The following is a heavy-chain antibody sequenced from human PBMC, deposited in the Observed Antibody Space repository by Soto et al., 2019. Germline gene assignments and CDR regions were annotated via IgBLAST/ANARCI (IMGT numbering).Heavy chain of an antibody. D-gene: IGHD3-22*01. Sequence: PGGSLRLSCAASGFTFSSYAMSWVRQAPGKGLEWVSAISGSGGSTYYADSVKGRFTISRDNSKNTLYLQMNSLRAEDTAVYYCAKEHYYDSSGLPASFDYWGQGTLVTVSS. CDR1: GFTFSSYA. J-gene: IGHJ4*02. CDR3: AKEHYYDSSGLPASFDY. V-gene: IGHV3-23*01. CDR2: ISGSGGST.